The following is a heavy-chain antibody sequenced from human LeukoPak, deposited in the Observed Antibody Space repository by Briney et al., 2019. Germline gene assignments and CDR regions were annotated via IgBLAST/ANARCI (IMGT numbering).Heavy chain of an antibody. D-gene: IGHD3/OR15-3a*01. CDR2: IGTAGDT. V-gene: IGHV3-13*01. CDR3: ARLDSLGLAFDY. CDR1: GFTFSSYD. Sequence: GGSLRLSCAASGFTFSSYDMHWVRQATGKGLEWVSAIGTAGDTYYPGSVKGRFTISRENAKNSLYLQMNSLRAGDTAVYYCARLDSLGLAFDYWGQGTLVTVSS. J-gene: IGHJ4*02.